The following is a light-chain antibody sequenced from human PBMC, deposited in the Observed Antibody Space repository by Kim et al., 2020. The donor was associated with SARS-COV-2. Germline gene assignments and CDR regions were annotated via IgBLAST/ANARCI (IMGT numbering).Light chain of an antibody. Sequence: EVVLTQSPDTLSLSPGERATLSCRASQSVSRYLAWYQQKPGQAPRLLIYDASNRATGIPARFSGSGSGTYFTLTISSLEPDDFAVYYCQQRNNWPRVTFGQGTRLEIK. J-gene: IGKJ5*01. CDR2: DAS. CDR1: QSVSRY. V-gene: IGKV3-11*01. CDR3: QQRNNWPRVT.